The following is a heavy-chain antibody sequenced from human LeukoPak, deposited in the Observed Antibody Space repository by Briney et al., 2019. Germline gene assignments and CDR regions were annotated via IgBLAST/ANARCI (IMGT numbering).Heavy chain of an antibody. CDR1: GFTFTYYS. CDR2: ISSSSSYI. V-gene: IGHV3-21*01. D-gene: IGHD1-1*01. CDR3: ARDPGSGPWNDHSNYYMDV. J-gene: IGHJ6*03. Sequence: GGSLRLSCAASGFTFTYYSMNWARQAPGKGLEWVSSISSSSSYIYYADSVKGRFTISSDNAKNSLYLQMNSLRAEDTAVYYCARDPGSGPWNDHSNYYMDVWGKGTTVTISS.